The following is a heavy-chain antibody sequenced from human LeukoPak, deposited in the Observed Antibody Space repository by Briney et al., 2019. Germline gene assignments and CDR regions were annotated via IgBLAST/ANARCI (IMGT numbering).Heavy chain of an antibody. CDR3: ARDRCSGGSCYFDY. CDR1: GFTFSSYW. J-gene: IGHJ4*02. CDR2: INTDGSST. D-gene: IGHD2-15*01. V-gene: IGHV3-74*01. Sequence: GGSLRLSCGASGFTFSSYWMHWVRQAPGKGLVWVSGINTDGSSTYYADSVKGRFTISRDNAKNTLYLQMNSLRDEDTAVYYCARDRCSGGSCYFDYWGQGTLVTVSS.